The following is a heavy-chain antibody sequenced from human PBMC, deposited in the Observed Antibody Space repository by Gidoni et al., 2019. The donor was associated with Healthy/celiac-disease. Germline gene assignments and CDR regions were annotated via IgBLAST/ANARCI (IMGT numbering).Heavy chain of an antibody. CDR3: ARGADYGGNSDRGDWFDP. CDR1: GGTFSSYP. V-gene: IGHV1-69*04. D-gene: IGHD4-17*01. J-gene: IGHJ5*02. CDR2: IIPILGIA. Sequence: QVQLVHSGAEVKKPGSSVKVSCKASGGTFSSYPISWVRQAPGQGLEWMGRIIPILGIANYAQKFQGRVTITADKSTSTAYMELSSLRSEDTAVYYCARGADYGGNSDRGDWFDPWGQGTLVTVSS.